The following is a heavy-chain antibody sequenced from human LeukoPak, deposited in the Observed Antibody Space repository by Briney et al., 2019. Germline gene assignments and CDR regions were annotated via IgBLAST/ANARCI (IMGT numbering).Heavy chain of an antibody. CDR3: ASAGPDFDI. V-gene: IGHV1-2*02. J-gene: IGHJ3*02. Sequence: ASVKVSCKASGYTFTGYYMHWVRQAPGQGLEWMGWINPNSGGTNYAQKFQGRVTITADESTSTAYMELSSLRSEDTAVYYCASAGPDFDIWGQGTMVTVSS. CDR1: GYTFTGYY. CDR2: INPNSGGT.